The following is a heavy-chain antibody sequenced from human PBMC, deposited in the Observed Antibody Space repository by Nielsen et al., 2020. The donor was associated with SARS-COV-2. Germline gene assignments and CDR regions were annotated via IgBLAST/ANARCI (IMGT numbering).Heavy chain of an antibody. CDR3: ARAKLGYYYYGMDV. CDR1: YGSISSFY. D-gene: IGHD7-27*01. V-gene: IGHV4-59*01. CDR2: IYYSGST. J-gene: IGHJ6*02. Sequence: SETLSLTCTVSYGSISSFYWSWIRQPPGKGLEWIGYIYYSGSTNYNPSLKSRVTISVDTSKNQFSLKLSSVTAADTAVYYCARAKLGYYYYGMDVWGQGTTVTVSS.